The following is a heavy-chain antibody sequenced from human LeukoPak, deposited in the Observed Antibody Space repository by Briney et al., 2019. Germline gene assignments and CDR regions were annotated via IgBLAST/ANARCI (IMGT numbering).Heavy chain of an antibody. CDR3: TTDLRYFDRTGFAFDV. Sequence: PGGSLRLSCAASGFMFSSYWMSWVRQAPGKGLEWVGRITSKTDGGTTDYVAPVKGRFTISRDDAKNTLYPQMNSLKTDDTAVYYCTTDLRYFDRTGFAFDVWGQGTLVTVSS. CDR1: GFMFSSYW. D-gene: IGHD3-9*01. V-gene: IGHV3-15*01. CDR2: ITSKTDGGTT. J-gene: IGHJ3*01.